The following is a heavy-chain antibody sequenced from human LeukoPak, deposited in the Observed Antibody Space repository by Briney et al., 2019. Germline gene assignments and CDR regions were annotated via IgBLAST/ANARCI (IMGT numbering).Heavy chain of an antibody. Sequence: GASLRLSCAAAGFTFDTYAISWVRQAPGKGLEWVSGISGGGGSTYYADSVKGRFTISRDNSKNTLYLQMNSLRVEDTAVYYCAKDYSSGRWGQGTLVTVSS. CDR3: AKDYSSGR. J-gene: IGHJ4*02. D-gene: IGHD6-19*01. CDR1: GFTFDTYA. V-gene: IGHV3-23*01. CDR2: ISGGGGST.